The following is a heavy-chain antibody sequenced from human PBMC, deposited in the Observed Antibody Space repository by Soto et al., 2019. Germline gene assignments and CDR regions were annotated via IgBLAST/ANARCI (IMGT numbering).Heavy chain of an antibody. J-gene: IGHJ6*02. Sequence: QVQLQESGPGLVQPSGTLSLTCAVSGGSISSPNWWSWVRQSPGKGLEWIGEIYHNGSPDYHPSLTSRVTISVDKSKNHVFLKLTSVTAADTAMYFCGRWLGTSYGMDVWGQGTAVNVSS. CDR1: GGSISSPNW. CDR2: IYHNGSP. V-gene: IGHV4-4*02. CDR3: GRWLGTSYGMDV. D-gene: IGHD3-10*01.